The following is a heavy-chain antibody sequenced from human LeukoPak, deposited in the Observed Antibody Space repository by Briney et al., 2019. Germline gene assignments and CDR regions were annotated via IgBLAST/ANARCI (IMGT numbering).Heavy chain of an antibody. CDR3: ARSHMSRGGGSCYIDY. D-gene: IGHD2-15*01. Sequence: GGSLRLSCAASGFTVSRNYMIWVRQAPGKGLEWVSVIYSGGSTYYADSVKGRFTISRDNSKNTLYLQMNSLRAEDTAVYYCARSHMSRGGGSCYIDYWGQGTLVTVSS. CDR2: IYSGGST. J-gene: IGHJ4*02. V-gene: IGHV3-53*01. CDR1: GFTVSRNY.